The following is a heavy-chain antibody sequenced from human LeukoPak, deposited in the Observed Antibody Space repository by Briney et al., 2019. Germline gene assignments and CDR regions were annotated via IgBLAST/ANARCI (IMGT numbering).Heavy chain of an antibody. Sequence: SVKVSCKASGGTFSSYAISWVRQAPGQGLEWMGGIIPIFGTANYAQKSQGRVTITADESTSTAYMELSSLRSEDTAVYYCARTSGAAIAVAGTLGYWGQGTLVTVSS. CDR3: ARTSGAAIAVAGTLGY. CDR2: IIPIFGTA. D-gene: IGHD6-19*01. V-gene: IGHV1-69*13. J-gene: IGHJ4*02. CDR1: GGTFSSYA.